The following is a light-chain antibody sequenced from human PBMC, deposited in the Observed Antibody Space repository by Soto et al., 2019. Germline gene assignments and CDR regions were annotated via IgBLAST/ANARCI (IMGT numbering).Light chain of an antibody. CDR1: QSVSSN. Sequence: EIVMTQSPATLSVSPGERATLSCRASQSVSSNLAWYQQKPGQTPRLLIYGASTRATGIPARFSGSGSGTEFTITISSLQSEDFAVYYCQQYHNWPLTCGPGTKVDIK. CDR3: QQYHNWPLT. CDR2: GAS. V-gene: IGKV3-15*01. J-gene: IGKJ3*01.